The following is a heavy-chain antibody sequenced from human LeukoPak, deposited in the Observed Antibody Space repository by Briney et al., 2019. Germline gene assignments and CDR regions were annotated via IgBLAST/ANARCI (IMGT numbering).Heavy chain of an antibody. CDR1: GGSISSYY. V-gene: IGHV4-59*01. J-gene: IGHJ6*02. CDR2: IYYSGST. Sequence: SETLSLTCTDSGGSISSYYWSWIRQPPGKGLEWIGYIYYSGSTNYNPSLKSRVTISVDTSKNQFSLKLSSVTAADTAVYYCAREGSSGFRGYYGMDVWGQGTTVTVSS. D-gene: IGHD6-19*01. CDR3: AREGSSGFRGYYGMDV.